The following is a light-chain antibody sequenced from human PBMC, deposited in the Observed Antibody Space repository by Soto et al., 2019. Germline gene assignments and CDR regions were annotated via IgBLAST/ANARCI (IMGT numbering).Light chain of an antibody. CDR1: SSDVGGYNR. CDR3: SPFTTSSTYV. J-gene: IGLJ1*01. V-gene: IGLV2-18*02. CDR2: DVS. Sequence: QSVLTQPPSVSGSPGQSVAISCTGTSSDVGGYNRVSWYQQPPGTAPKLMIYDVSNRPSGVPDRFSGSKSGNTASLTISGLQAEDEADYYCSPFTTSSTYVFGTGTKVTVL.